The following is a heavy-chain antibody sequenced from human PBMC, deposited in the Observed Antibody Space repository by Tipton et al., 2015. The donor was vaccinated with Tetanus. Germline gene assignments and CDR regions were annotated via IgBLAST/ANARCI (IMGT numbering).Heavy chain of an antibody. CDR2: IIPIFGTA. J-gene: IGHJ6*02. CDR3: AAGKYSYGSNGLYGMDV. V-gene: IGHV1-69*01. D-gene: IGHD5-18*01. Sequence: QVQLVQSGAEVKKPGSSVKVSCKASGGTFSSYAISWVRQAPGQGLEWMGGIIPIFGTANYAQKFQGRVTITADESTSTAYMELSSLRSEDTAVYYCAAGKYSYGSNGLYGMDVWGQGTTVTVSS. CDR1: GGTFSSYA.